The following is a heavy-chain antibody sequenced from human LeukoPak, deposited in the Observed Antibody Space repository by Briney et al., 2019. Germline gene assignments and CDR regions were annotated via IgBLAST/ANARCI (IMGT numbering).Heavy chain of an antibody. CDR1: GFTFDDYA. J-gene: IGHJ4*02. CDR2: ISWNSASI. D-gene: IGHD3-10*01. Sequence: GGSLRLSCAASGFTFDDYAMHWVRQAPGKGLEWVSGISWNSASIGYADSVKGRFTISRDNARNSLYLQMNSLRAEDTALYYCAKSAERNYGSGSYYTGNFDYWGQGTLVTVSS. CDR3: AKSAERNYGSGSYYTGNFDY. V-gene: IGHV3-9*01.